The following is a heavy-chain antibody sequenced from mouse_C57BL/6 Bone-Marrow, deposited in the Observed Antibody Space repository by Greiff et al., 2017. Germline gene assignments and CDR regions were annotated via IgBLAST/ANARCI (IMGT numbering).Heavy chain of an antibody. J-gene: IGHJ3*01. Sequence: QVQLQQPGAELVRPGSSVKLSCKASGYTFTSYWMDWVKQRPGQGLEWIGNIYPSDSETHYNQKFKDKATLTVNKSSSTAYMQLSSLTSEDSAVYYCAYYSNSFAYWGQGTLVTVSA. CDR3: AYYSNSFAY. CDR1: GYTFTSYW. CDR2: IYPSDSET. V-gene: IGHV1-61*01. D-gene: IGHD2-5*01.